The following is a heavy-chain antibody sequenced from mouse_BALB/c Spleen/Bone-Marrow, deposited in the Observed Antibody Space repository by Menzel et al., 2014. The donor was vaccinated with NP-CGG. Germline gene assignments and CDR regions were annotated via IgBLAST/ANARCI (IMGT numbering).Heavy chain of an antibody. CDR2: INPDSSTI. Sequence: EVKLMESGGGLVQPGGSLKLSCAASGFDFSSYWMSWVRQAPGKGLEWIGEINPDSSTINYTPSLKDKFIISRDNAKNTLYLQMSKMISEDTSPYYCARRGYDYYWYFDVWGAGTPVTVSS. V-gene: IGHV4-1*02. J-gene: IGHJ1*01. D-gene: IGHD2-4*01. CDR3: ARRGYDYYWYFDV. CDR1: GFDFSSYW.